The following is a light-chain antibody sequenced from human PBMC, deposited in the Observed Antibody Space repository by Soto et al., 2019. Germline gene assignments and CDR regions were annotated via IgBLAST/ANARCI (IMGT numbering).Light chain of an antibody. Sequence: DIQMTQSPSTLSASVGDRVTITCRASQSISDWLAWYQQTPGKAPKLLIYKASRLQSGVPSRFSGSRSGTEFSLTLSSLQPDDFATFYCQQYDTYPYTFGQGTKLEIK. V-gene: IGKV1-5*03. J-gene: IGKJ2*01. CDR1: QSISDW. CDR2: KAS. CDR3: QQYDTYPYT.